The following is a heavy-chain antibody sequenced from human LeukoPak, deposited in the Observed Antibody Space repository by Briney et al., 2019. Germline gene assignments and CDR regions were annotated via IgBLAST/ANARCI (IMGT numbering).Heavy chain of an antibody. CDR1: GYXFTDYY. D-gene: IGHD2-15*01. CDR2: INPTSAGT. CDR3: ASAYCSGGDCYSFDY. V-gene: IGHV1-2*02. Sequence: ASVKVSCKASGYXFTDYYMHWVRQAPGLGLEWMGWINPTSAGTNYAQNFRGRVTMTRDTSMSTAFMELSRLSSDVTAVYYCASAYCSGGDCYSFDYWGQGTLVTVSS. J-gene: IGHJ4*02.